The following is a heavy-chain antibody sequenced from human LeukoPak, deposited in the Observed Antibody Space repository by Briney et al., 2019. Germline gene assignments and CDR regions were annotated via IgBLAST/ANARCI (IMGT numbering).Heavy chain of an antibody. Sequence: GGSLRLSCAASGFTLSSYSMNWVRQAPGKGLEWVSSISSRSRNIYYADSVKGRFTISRDNAKNSLYLQMNSLRAEDTAVYYCARDLGQYYDTSDNWFDPWGQGTLVTVSS. D-gene: IGHD3-22*01. V-gene: IGHV3-21*06. CDR2: ISSRSRNI. CDR3: ARDLGQYYDTSDNWFDP. J-gene: IGHJ5*02. CDR1: GFTLSSYS.